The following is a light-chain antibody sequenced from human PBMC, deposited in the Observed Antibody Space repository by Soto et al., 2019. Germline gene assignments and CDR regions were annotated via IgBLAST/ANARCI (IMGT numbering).Light chain of an antibody. J-gene: IGKJ4*01. Sequence: EIVLTQSPATLSLSPGETATLSCRASQSVSSSLAWYQQKPGQTPRLLIYDASNRATGIPARFSGSGSGTDFTLPASGLEPEDFAVYSCRKRSSGPLPFGGGTKVEIK. CDR1: QSVSSS. CDR3: RKRSSGPLP. V-gene: IGKV3-11*01. CDR2: DAS.